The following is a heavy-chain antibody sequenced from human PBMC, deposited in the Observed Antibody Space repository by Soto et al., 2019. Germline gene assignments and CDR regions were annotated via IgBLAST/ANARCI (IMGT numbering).Heavy chain of an antibody. CDR2: IYYSGNT. V-gene: IGHV4-30-4*01. Sequence: PSETLSLTCTVSGGSIRSAVYYWSWIRQPPGKGLEWIGYIYYSGNTYYNPSLKSRLTISLDASKNQFSLKLTSVTAADTAVYYCGRLINDFLNGATPYGVDVWGPGTTVTVSS. CDR3: GRLINDFLNGATPYGVDV. CDR1: GGSIRSAVYY. D-gene: IGHD3-3*01. J-gene: IGHJ6*02.